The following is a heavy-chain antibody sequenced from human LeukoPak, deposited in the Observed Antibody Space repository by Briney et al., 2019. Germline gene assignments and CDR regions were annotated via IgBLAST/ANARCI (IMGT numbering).Heavy chain of an antibody. CDR2: IYYSGST. D-gene: IGHD2-21*01. Sequence: MTSETLSLTCTVSGGSISSSSYYWGWIRQPPGKGLEWIGSIYYSGSTYYNPSLKSRVTISVDTSKNQFSLKLSSVTAADTAVYYCARVGYYPDYYMDVWGKGTTVTVSS. J-gene: IGHJ6*03. CDR1: GGSISSSSYY. V-gene: IGHV4-39*07. CDR3: ARVGYYPDYYMDV.